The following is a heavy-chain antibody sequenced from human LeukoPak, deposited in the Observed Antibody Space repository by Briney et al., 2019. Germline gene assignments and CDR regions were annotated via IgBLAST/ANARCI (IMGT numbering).Heavy chain of an antibody. J-gene: IGHJ4*02. CDR1: GFTVSSNY. CDR2: IYSGGST. V-gene: IGHV3-66*04. D-gene: IGHD3-22*01. CDR3: AKQDPGYYYDSSGLGSLDY. Sequence: GGSLRLSCAASGFTVSSNYMSWVRQAPGKGLEWVSVIYSGGSTYYADSVKGRFTISRDNSKNTLYLQMNSLRAEDTAVYYCAKQDPGYYYDSSGLGSLDYWGQGTLVTVSS.